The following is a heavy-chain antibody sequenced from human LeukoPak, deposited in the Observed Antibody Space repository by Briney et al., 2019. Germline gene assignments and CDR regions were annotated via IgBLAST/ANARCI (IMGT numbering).Heavy chain of an antibody. CDR3: ARDLAGVSWFDP. CDR1: GFTFSSYS. Sequence: GGSLRLSCAASGFTFSSYSMTWVRQAPGKGLEWVSSISSSSSYIYYADSVKGRFTISRDNAKNSLYLQMNTLRAEDTAVYYCARDLAGVSWFDPWGQGTLVTVSS. D-gene: IGHD2-8*01. V-gene: IGHV3-21*01. J-gene: IGHJ5*02. CDR2: ISSSSSYI.